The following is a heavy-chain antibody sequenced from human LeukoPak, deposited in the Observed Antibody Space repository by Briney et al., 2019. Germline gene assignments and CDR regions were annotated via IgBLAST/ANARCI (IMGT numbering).Heavy chain of an antibody. V-gene: IGHV3-30-3*01. D-gene: IGHD1-26*01. Sequence: GGSLRLSCAASGFTFISYDIHWVRQAPGKGLQWVAVMSSDGSIKIYTDSVKGRFTISRDNSENTLYLEMNSLRVDDTAVYYCARDLVSGAPDYFDSWGQGTLVTVSS. CDR3: ARDLVSGAPDYFDS. J-gene: IGHJ4*02. CDR1: GFTFISYD. CDR2: MSSDGSIK.